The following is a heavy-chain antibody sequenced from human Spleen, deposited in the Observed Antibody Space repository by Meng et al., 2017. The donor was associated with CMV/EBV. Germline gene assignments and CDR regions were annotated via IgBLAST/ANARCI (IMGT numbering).Heavy chain of an antibody. CDR3: ARDPDFGVAKDAFDI. CDR2: IRYDGTYQ. CDR1: GFAFGTYG. V-gene: IGHV3-30*02. J-gene: IGHJ3*02. D-gene: IGHD3-3*01. Sequence: GESLKISCATSGFAFGTYGMHWVRQAPGKGLEWVAFIRYDGTYQHYADSMKGRVTISRDNSKKTMYLQMNSLGAEDTAVYYCARDPDFGVAKDAFDIWGQGTMVTVSS.